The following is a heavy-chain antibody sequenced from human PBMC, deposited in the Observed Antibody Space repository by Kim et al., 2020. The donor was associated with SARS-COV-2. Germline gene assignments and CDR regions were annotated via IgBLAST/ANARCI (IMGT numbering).Heavy chain of an antibody. CDR3: ARSEGRGSWHQFDY. CDR1: SESISSYY. CDR2: IYYSGTT. V-gene: IGHV4-59*01. J-gene: IGHJ4*02. D-gene: IGHD6-13*01. Sequence: SETLSLTCTVSSESISSYYCSWIRQLPGKGLEWIGYIYYSGTTNYNPSLNSRVTISWDTSKNQFSLELTSVTDADTAVYYCARSEGRGSWHQFDYWGQG.